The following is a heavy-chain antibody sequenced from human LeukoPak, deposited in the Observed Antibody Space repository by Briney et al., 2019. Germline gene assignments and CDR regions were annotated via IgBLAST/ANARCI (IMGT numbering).Heavy chain of an antibody. J-gene: IGHJ4*02. Sequence: PGGSLRLSCAASGFTFSSYWMHWVRQAPGKGLVWVSRINSDGSSTSYADSVKGRFTISRDNAKNTLYLQMNSLRAEDTAVYYCAIPPGDYSSGWYPPPSYWGQGTLVTVSS. CDR1: GFTFSSYW. D-gene: IGHD6-19*01. CDR3: AIPPGDYSSGWYPPPSY. CDR2: INSDGSST. V-gene: IGHV3-74*01.